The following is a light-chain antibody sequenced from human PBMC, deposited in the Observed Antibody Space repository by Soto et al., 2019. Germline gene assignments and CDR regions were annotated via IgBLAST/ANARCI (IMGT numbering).Light chain of an antibody. Sequence: QSALTQPASVSGSPGQSLTISCTGTSSNIGGYDFVSWYRQQPGNAPKLLIYEVSQRPSVVSRRFSASKSGNTASLTISRLQADDEGDYYGSSYTISSATVFGAGTKVTVL. CDR2: EVS. CDR1: SSNIGGYDF. CDR3: SSYTISSATV. V-gene: IGLV2-14*01. J-gene: IGLJ1*01.